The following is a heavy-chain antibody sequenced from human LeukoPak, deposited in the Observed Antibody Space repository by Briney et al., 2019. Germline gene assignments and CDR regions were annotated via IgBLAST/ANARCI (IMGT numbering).Heavy chain of an antibody. D-gene: IGHD3-10*01. Sequence: SETMSLTCTVSGGSISSYYWSWIRQPPGKGLDWIGYIYYSGSTNYNPSLKSRVTISVDTSKNQFSLKLSSVTAADTAVYYCARENYGSGYGMDVWGQGTTVTVPS. CDR3: ARENYGSGYGMDV. CDR2: IYYSGST. J-gene: IGHJ6*02. V-gene: IGHV4-59*01. CDR1: GGSISSYY.